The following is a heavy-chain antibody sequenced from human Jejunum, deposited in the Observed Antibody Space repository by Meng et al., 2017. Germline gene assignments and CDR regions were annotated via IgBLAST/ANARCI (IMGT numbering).Heavy chain of an antibody. V-gene: IGHV1-2*02. CDR1: GYTFTGYY. CDR3: ASKGPSTIDY. CDR2: INPNSGGT. D-gene: IGHD5/OR15-5a*01. Sequence: ASVKVSCKASGYTFTGYYMHWVRQAPGQGLEWMGWINPNSGGTNYAQKFQGRVTITADKSTSTAYMELSSLRSEDTAVYYCASKGPSTIDYWGQGTLVTVSS. J-gene: IGHJ4*02.